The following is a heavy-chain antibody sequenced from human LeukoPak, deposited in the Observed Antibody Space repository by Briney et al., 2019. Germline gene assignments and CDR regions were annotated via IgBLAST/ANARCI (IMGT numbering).Heavy chain of an antibody. V-gene: IGHV3-33*01. D-gene: IGHD3-10*01. CDR3: ARDPFTMVRGVILFFDY. Sequence: GRSLRLSCAASGFTFSSYGMHWVRQAPGEGLEWVAVIWYDGSNKYSADSVKGRFTISRDNSKNTLYLQMNSLRAEDTAVYYCARDPFTMVRGVILFFDYWGQGTLVTVSS. J-gene: IGHJ4*02. CDR2: IWYDGSNK. CDR1: GFTFSSYG.